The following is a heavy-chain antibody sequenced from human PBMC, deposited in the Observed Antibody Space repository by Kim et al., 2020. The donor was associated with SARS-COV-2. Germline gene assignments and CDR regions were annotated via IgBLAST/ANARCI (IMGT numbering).Heavy chain of an antibody. CDR1: GFTFRSYW. V-gene: IGHV3-74*01. Sequence: GGSLRLSCAASGFTFRSYWMHWVRRAPGKGLVWVSRINGDGSSTSYADSVKGRFTISRDNAKNTLYLQMNSLRAEDTAVYYCATSEGWGQGTLVTVSS. J-gene: IGHJ4*02. CDR2: INGDGSST. CDR3: ATSEG.